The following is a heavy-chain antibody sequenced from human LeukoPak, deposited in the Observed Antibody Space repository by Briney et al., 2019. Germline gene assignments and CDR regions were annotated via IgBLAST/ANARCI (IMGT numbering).Heavy chain of an antibody. CDR2: ISSSSSSI. J-gene: IGHJ4*02. V-gene: IGHV3-48*01. CDR3: VRDQAYYEYWSGFY. Sequence: GGSLRLSCVASGFTFNNYHMNWVRQAPGKGLEWVSYISSSSSSIYYAGSVRGRFTVSRDNAENSVYLQMNSLRAEDTAVYYCVRDQAYYEYWSGFYWGQGALVTVSS. D-gene: IGHD3-3*01. CDR1: GFTFNNYH.